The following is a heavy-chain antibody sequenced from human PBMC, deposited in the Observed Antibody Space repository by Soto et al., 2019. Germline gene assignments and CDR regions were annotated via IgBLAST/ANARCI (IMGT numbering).Heavy chain of an antibody. Sequence: SETLSLTCTVSGASISDYYWSWIRQPAGKGLECIGRIYASGNTNYNPSLKSRVTMSVDTSKNQFSLTLNSVTAADTAVYYCASLYYGSGSYYNWFDPWGQGTLVTVSS. V-gene: IGHV4-4*07. CDR2: IYASGNT. CDR3: ASLYYGSGSYYNWFDP. CDR1: GASISDYY. J-gene: IGHJ5*02. D-gene: IGHD3-10*01.